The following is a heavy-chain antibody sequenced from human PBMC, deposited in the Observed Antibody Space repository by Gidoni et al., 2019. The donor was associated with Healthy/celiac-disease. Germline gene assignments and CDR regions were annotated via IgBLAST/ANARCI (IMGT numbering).Heavy chain of an antibody. D-gene: IGHD2-15*01. Sequence: EVQLVESGGGLVKPGGSLRLSCAASGFTFSSDSMHWVRQAPGKGLEWVSSISSSSSYIYYADSVKGRFTISRDNAKNSLYLQMNSLRAEDTAVYYCARADCSGGSCYFDYWGQGTLVTVSS. J-gene: IGHJ4*02. CDR2: ISSSSSYI. CDR3: ARADCSGGSCYFDY. CDR1: GFTFSSDS. V-gene: IGHV3-21*01.